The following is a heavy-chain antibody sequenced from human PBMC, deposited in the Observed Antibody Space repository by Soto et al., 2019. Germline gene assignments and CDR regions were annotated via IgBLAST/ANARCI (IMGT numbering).Heavy chain of an antibody. D-gene: IGHD5-12*01. CDR1: GFTFSDHC. Sequence: EVQLVESGGGLVQPGGSLRLSCATSGFTFSDHCIDWVRQTPGKGLEWVGRTRNKANSYTTEYAASVKGRFTISRDDSKSSVYLQMDSLKTEDTAVYYCARARWLQSHWPFDLWGRDTLVTVSS. V-gene: IGHV3-72*01. CDR3: ARARWLQSHWPFDL. CDR2: TRNKANSYTT. J-gene: IGHJ2*01.